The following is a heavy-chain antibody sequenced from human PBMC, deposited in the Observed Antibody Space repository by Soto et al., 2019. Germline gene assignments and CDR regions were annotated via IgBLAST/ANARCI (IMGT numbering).Heavy chain of an antibody. D-gene: IGHD2-2*01. CDR3: ARAPPTNAFDI. CDR2: IYVSANT. CDR1: TDSMTNYY. Sequence: SATLSHTFTVSTDSMTNYYWSWVRQPAGKGLGWIGRIYVSANTSYNPSLMSRGTMSIDTSKRQFSLRLTSVAVSDTAVYFCARAPPTNAFDIWGPGTAVT. J-gene: IGHJ3*02. V-gene: IGHV4-4*07.